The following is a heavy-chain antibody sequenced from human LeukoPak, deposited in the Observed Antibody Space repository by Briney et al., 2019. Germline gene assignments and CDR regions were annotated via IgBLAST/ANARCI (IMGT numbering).Heavy chain of an antibody. Sequence: SETLSLTCTVSGGSISRGDYYWSWIRQPPQKGLEWIGYIYYSGSTDYNPSLKSRVTISVDTSKNHFSLKLSSVTAADTAVYYCARGKSKFDYWGQGPRSPSPQ. V-gene: IGHV4-30-4*01. CDR1: GGSISRGDYY. CDR2: IYYSGST. CDR3: ARGKSKFDY. J-gene: IGHJ4*02.